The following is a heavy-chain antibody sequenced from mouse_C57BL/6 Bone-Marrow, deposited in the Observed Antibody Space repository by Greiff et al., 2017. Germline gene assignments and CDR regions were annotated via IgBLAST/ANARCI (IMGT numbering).Heavy chain of an antibody. CDR3: ARRDDSNYEGAMDY. D-gene: IGHD2-5*01. J-gene: IGHJ4*01. CDR1: GFTFSSYG. Sequence: EVKLVESGGDLVKPGGSLKLSCAASGFTFSSYGMSWVRQTPDKRLEWVATISSGGSYTYYPDSVKGRFTISRDNAKNTLYLQMSSLKSEDTAMYYCARRDDSNYEGAMDYWGQGTSVTVSS. V-gene: IGHV5-6*02. CDR2: ISSGGSYT.